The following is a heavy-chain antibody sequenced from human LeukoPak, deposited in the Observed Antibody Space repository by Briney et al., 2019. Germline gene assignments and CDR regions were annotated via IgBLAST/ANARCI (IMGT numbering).Heavy chain of an antibody. CDR1: GFTFSGYW. CDR2: IDQDGSEK. J-gene: IGHJ4*02. D-gene: IGHD2-15*01. CDR3: ARIKGGTSAAISY. V-gene: IGHV3-7*01. Sequence: GSLRLSCAASGFTFSGYWMSWVRQAPGKGLGWVANIDQDGSEKYYVDSVKGRFTISKDNAKNSLFLQMNSLRVDDTAVYYCARIKGGTSAAISYWGQGTLVTVSS.